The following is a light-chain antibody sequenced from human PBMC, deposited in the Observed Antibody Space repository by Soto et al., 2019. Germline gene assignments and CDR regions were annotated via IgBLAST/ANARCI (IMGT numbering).Light chain of an antibody. Sequence: QSALTQPASVSGSPGQSITISCTGTSSDVGGYNYVSWYQQHPGKAPKLMIYEVSNRPSGVSNRFSGSKSGNTASLTISGLQAEAEADYYCTSYTSSIHYLFGNVTKVTV. J-gene: IGLJ1*01. CDR1: SSDVGGYNY. V-gene: IGLV2-14*01. CDR2: EVS. CDR3: TSYTSSIHYL.